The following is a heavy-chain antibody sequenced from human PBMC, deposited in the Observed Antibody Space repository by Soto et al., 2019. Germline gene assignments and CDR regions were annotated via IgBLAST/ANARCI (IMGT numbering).Heavy chain of an antibody. D-gene: IGHD3-3*01. CDR1: GFTFSGSE. Sequence: GGSLRLSCAASGFTFSGSEMHWVRQAPGKGLEWVAFISYDGDNKFYADSVKGRFTVSRDNSRNTLHLQMDSLRPEDTAVYYCARDRSYDFWSSSGPWGQGTLVTVSS. CDR3: ARDRSYDFWSSSGP. J-gene: IGHJ5*02. CDR2: ISYDGDNK. V-gene: IGHV3-30*14.